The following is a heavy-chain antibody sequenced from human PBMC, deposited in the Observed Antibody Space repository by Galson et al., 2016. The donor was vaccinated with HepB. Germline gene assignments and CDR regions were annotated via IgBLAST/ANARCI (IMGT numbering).Heavy chain of an antibody. Sequence: SLRLSCAASGFTFSNYAMSWVRQAPVKGLEWVSAISGTSITTLYADSVRGRFTISRDNSKNTLYLQMSSLRDDDTAVYFCAGKRHGNFPFDYWGQGTLVTVPP. CDR1: GFTFSNYA. J-gene: IGHJ4*02. CDR3: AGKRHGNFPFDY. D-gene: IGHD4-23*01. CDR2: ISGTSITT. V-gene: IGHV3-23*01.